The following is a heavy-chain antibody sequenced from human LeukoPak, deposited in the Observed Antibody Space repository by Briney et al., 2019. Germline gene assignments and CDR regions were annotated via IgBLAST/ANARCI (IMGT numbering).Heavy chain of an antibody. Sequence: ASAKVSCKASGYTFTSYGISGVRQAPGQGLEWMGWISPYNGNTDHAQKFQGRVTMTTDTFTSTAYMDLRSLRSDDTAVYYCARKLYDSSRYGQTYYFDNWGQGTLVTVSS. V-gene: IGHV1-18*01. D-gene: IGHD3-22*01. CDR1: GYTFTSYG. CDR2: ISPYNGNT. CDR3: ARKLYDSSRYGQTYYFDN. J-gene: IGHJ4*02.